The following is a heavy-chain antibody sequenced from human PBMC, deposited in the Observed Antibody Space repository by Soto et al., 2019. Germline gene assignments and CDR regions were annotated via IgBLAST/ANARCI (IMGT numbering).Heavy chain of an antibody. CDR2: INPKSGGT. Sequence: VKVSCKASGYSFTDYHIHWVRQAPGQGLEWLGRINPKSGGTSTAQKFQGWVTMTTDTSISTASMELTRLTSDDTAIYYCARGDSTDCSNGVCSFFYNHDMDVWGQGTTVTVSS. J-gene: IGHJ6*02. D-gene: IGHD2-8*01. V-gene: IGHV1-2*04. CDR1: GYSFTDYH. CDR3: ARGDSTDCSNGVCSFFYNHDMDV.